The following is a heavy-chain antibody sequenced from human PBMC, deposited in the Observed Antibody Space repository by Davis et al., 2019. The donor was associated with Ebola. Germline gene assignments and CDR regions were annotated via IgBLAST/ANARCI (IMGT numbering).Heavy chain of an antibody. Sequence: MPSETLSLTCAVYGGSFSGYYWSWIRQPPGKRLAWIGEINHSGSTNYNPSLKSRVTISVDRSKNQFSLKLSSVTAADTAVYYCARSQTTVVTGWFDPWGQGTLVTVSS. CDR3: ARSQTTVVTGWFDP. V-gene: IGHV4-34*01. D-gene: IGHD4-23*01. CDR1: GGSFSGYY. J-gene: IGHJ5*02. CDR2: INHSGST.